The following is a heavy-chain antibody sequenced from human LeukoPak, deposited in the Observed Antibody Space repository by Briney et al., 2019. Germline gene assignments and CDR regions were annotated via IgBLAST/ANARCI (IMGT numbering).Heavy chain of an antibody. Sequence: SETLSLTCTVSGGSISSYYWSWIRQAPGKGLEWIGYVYYTGSTNYNPSLKSRVTISVDTSKNQLSLELSSVTAADTAVYYCARERCGDTTCYFDYWGQGTLVTVSS. CDR3: ARERCGDTTCYFDY. V-gene: IGHV4-59*12. J-gene: IGHJ4*02. D-gene: IGHD2-21*01. CDR2: VYYTGST. CDR1: GGSISSYY.